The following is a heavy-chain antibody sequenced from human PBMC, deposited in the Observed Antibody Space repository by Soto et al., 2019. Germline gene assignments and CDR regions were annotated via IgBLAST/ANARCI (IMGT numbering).Heavy chain of an antibody. CDR3: AQTLYYYDSSGYQ. Sequence: EVQLLESGGGLVQPGGSLRLSCAASGFTFSSYAMSWVRQAPGKGLEWGSAISGSGGSTYYADSVKGRFTISRDNSKNTLYMQMNRLRAEDTAVYYCAQTLYYYDSSGYQWGQGTLVTVSS. D-gene: IGHD3-22*01. J-gene: IGHJ4*02. CDR2: ISGSGGST. V-gene: IGHV3-23*01. CDR1: GFTFSSYA.